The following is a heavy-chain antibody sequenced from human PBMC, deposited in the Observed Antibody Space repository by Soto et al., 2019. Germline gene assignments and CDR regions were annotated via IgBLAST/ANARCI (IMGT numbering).Heavy chain of an antibody. J-gene: IGHJ5*02. CDR1: GGSISSGAYY. D-gene: IGHD2-15*01. V-gene: IGHV4-31*03. CDR3: ATSMGVGKNWFDP. Sequence: QVQLQESGPGLVKPSQTLSLTCTVSGGSISSGAYYWSWIRQHPGKGLEWIGYIYYSGSTYYNPSLKSRVTISVDTSQNQISLKLNSVTAADTAVYYCATSMGVGKNWFDPWGQGTLVTVSS. CDR2: IYYSGST.